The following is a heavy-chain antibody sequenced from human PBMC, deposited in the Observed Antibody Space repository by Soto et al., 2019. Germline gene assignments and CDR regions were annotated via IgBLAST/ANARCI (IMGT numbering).Heavy chain of an antibody. V-gene: IGHV4-31*03. CDR1: GGSISSGGYY. J-gene: IGHJ6*02. D-gene: IGHD3-10*01. CDR2: IYYSGST. CDR3: ARDREDGMDV. Sequence: SETLSLTCTVSGGSISSGGYYWSWIRQHPRKGLEWIGYIYYSGSTYYNPSLKSRVTISVDTSKNQFSLKLSSVTAADTAVYYCARDREDGMDVWGQGTTVTVSS.